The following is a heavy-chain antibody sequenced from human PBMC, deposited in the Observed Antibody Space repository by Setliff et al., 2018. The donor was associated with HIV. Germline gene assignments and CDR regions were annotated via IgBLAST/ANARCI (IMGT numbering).Heavy chain of an antibody. Sequence: PGGSLSLSCAASGFTFSNYAMHWVRQAPGKGLEWVAVIWYDGNKKNYVDSVKGRFTISRDNSKNTLYLQMNSLRVEDTAVYFCAKAPYSLDYFDNWGQGTLVTVSS. J-gene: IGHJ4*02. D-gene: IGHD3-16*01. CDR3: AKAPYSLDYFDN. CDR1: GFTFSNYA. CDR2: IWYDGNKK. V-gene: IGHV3-33*06.